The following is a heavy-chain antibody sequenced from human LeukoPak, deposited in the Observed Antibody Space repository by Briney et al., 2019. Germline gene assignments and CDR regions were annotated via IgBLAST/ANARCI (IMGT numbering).Heavy chain of an antibody. V-gene: IGHV4-34*01. CDR3: GRRLVDSSGSQVGDY. CDR2: INDSETT. J-gene: IGHJ4*02. CDR1: GGSFSGYY. Sequence: SEALSLTCAVYGGSFSGYYWSWMRQSPGKGLEWIGEINDSETTNCNPSLKSRVTLSVDTSKNQFSLRLNSVTAADTAVYYCGRRLVDSSGSQVGDYWGQGTLVTVSS. D-gene: IGHD3-22*01.